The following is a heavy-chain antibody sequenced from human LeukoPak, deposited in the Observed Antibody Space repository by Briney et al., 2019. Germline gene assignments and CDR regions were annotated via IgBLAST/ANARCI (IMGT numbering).Heavy chain of an antibody. J-gene: IGHJ4*02. Sequence: PGGPLRLSCTASGFTFGDYAMSWVRQAPGKGLEWVGFIRSKAYGGTTEYAASVKGRFTISRDDSKSFAYLQMNSLKTEDTAVYYCTRVSAGGCSSTSCYGGGDYYFDYWGQGTLVTVSS. CDR3: TRVSAGGCSSTSCYGGGDYYFDY. CDR2: IRSKAYGGTT. V-gene: IGHV3-49*04. D-gene: IGHD2-2*01. CDR1: GFTFGDYA.